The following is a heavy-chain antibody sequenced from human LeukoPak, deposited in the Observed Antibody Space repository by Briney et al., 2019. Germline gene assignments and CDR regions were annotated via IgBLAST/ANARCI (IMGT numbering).Heavy chain of an antibody. CDR2: TYYRSKWYN. V-gene: IGHV6-1*01. CDR1: GDSVSSNSGV. J-gene: IGHJ5*02. CDR3: ARSPGIAAALDP. Sequence: SQTLSLTCAISGDSVSSNSGVWNWIRQSPSRGLEWQGRTYYRSKWYNDYAVSVKSRITINPDTSKNQFSLQLNSVTPEDTAVYYCARSPGIAAALDPWGQGTLVTVSS. D-gene: IGHD6-13*01.